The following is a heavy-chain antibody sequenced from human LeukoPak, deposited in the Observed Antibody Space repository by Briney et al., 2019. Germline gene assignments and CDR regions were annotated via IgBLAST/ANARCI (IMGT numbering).Heavy chain of an antibody. CDR2: IIPILGIA. CDR3: ARGGYYDSSGYGGT. J-gene: IGHJ5*02. Sequence: SVKFSCKACGYTFSSYAISWVRQAPGQGLEWMGRIIPILGIANYAQKFQGRVTITADKSTSTAYMELSSLRPEDTAVYYCARGGYYDSSGYGGTWGQGTLVTVSS. CDR1: GYTFSSYA. V-gene: IGHV1-69*04. D-gene: IGHD3-22*01.